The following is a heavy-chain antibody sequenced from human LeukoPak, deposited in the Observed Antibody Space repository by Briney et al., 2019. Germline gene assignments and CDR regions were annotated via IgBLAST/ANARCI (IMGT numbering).Heavy chain of an antibody. CDR1: GGSISSGDYY. Sequence: SETLSLTCTVSGGSISSGDYYWSWIRQPPGKGLEWIGYIYYSGSTYYNPSLKSRVTISVDTSKNQFSLKLRSVTAADTAVYYCARAQYYDILTGSYNWFDPWGQGTLVTVSS. CDR3: ARAQYYDILTGSYNWFDP. D-gene: IGHD3-9*01. V-gene: IGHV4-30-4*01. J-gene: IGHJ5*02. CDR2: IYYSGST.